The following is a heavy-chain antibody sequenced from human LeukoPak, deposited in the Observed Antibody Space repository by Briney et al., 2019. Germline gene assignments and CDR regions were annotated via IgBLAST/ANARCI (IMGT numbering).Heavy chain of an antibody. CDR3: VRGDWFDP. Sequence: AGSLPLSCAASGFTFSSNGMHWVRQAPGKGLVWVSRVNSDGRFTTYADSVKGRFTISRDNAKNTLYLQMNSLRAEDTAVYYCVRGDWFDPRGAGNPGTVSS. CDR1: GFTFSSNG. J-gene: IGHJ5*02. V-gene: IGHV3-74*03. CDR2: VNSDGRFT.